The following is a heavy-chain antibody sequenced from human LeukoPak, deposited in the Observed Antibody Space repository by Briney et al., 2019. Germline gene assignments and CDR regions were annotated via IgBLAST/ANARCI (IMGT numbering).Heavy chain of an antibody. CDR1: GGTFSIYA. D-gene: IGHD5-18*01. CDR2: IIPIFGTA. J-gene: IGHJ4*02. V-gene: IGHV1-69*13. Sequence: GASVKVSCTASGGTFSIYAISWVRQAPGQGLGWMGGIIPIFGTANYAQKFQGRVTITADESTSTAYMELSSLRSEDTAVYYCARGGNGYGYDYWGQGTLVTVSS. CDR3: ARGGNGYGYDY.